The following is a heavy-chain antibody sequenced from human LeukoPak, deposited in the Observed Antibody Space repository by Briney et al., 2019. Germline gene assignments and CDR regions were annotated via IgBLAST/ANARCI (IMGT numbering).Heavy chain of an antibody. D-gene: IGHD6-13*01. J-gene: IGHJ4*02. CDR2: IIPIFGTA. CDR1: GGTFSIYA. Sequence: PEASVKVSCKASGGTFSIYAISWVRQAPGQGLEWMGGIIPIFGTANYAQKFQGRVTITADESTSTAYMELSSLRSEDTAVYYCARDDGIGSSSPHFDYWGQGTLVTVSS. CDR3: ARDDGIGSSSPHFDY. V-gene: IGHV1-69*13.